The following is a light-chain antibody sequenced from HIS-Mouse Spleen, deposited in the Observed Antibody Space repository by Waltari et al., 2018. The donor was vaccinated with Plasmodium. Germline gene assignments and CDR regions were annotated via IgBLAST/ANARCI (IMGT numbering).Light chain of an antibody. J-gene: IGLJ2*01. V-gene: IGLV2-8*01. Sequence: QSALTQPPSASGSPGQSVTISCTGTSSDVGGYNYVSWYQQHPGKAPKRRIYEVSKRPSGVPEGFSGSKSGNTASLTVSGLQAEDEADYYCSSYAGSNNLVFGGGTKLTVL. CDR1: SSDVGGYNY. CDR3: SSYAGSNNLV. CDR2: EVS.